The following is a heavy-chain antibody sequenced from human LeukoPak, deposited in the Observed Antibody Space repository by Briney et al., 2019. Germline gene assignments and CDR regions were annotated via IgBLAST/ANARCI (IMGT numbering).Heavy chain of an antibody. CDR1: GFNFSSYT. V-gene: IGHV3-23*01. CDR3: AKDLRPDGVDNFDH. J-gene: IGHJ4*02. CDR2: ILASGSPT. D-gene: IGHD2-8*01. Sequence: GGSLRLSCAASGFNFSSYTMNWVRQAPGKGLQWVANILASGSPTYYADSVKGRFIISRDNSKNTVYLQMNSLRVEDTAIYYCAKDLRPDGVDNFDHWGQGILVTVSP.